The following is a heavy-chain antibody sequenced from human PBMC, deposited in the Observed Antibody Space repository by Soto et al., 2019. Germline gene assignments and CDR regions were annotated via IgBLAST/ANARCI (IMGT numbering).Heavy chain of an antibody. V-gene: IGHV1-2*02. Sequence: QVQLVQSGAEVQRPGASVKVSCKTSGYTFSDPHMHWVRQAPGQGLEWMGWINPHSGATNYAHKFRGRVTMTRDTSIATAYMELTGLRFDDTAVYYCATDLGSGRIPWGQGTRVIVSS. CDR1: GYTFSDPH. CDR2: INPHSGAT. D-gene: IGHD6-25*01. J-gene: IGHJ5*02. CDR3: ATDLGSGRIP.